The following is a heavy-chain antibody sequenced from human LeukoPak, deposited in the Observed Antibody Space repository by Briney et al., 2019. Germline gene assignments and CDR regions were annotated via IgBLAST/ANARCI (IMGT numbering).Heavy chain of an antibody. CDR1: GYTFTSYG. V-gene: IGHV1-18*01. Sequence: ASVKVSCKASGYTFTSYGISWVRQAPGQGLEWMGWISAYNGNTNYAQKLQGRVTMTTDTSTSTAYMELRSLRSDDTAVYYCARDPHQLLWFGEPRANYYYYYGMDVWGQGTTVTVSS. CDR2: ISAYNGNT. CDR3: ARDPHQLLWFGEPRANYYYYYGMDV. J-gene: IGHJ6*02. D-gene: IGHD3-10*01.